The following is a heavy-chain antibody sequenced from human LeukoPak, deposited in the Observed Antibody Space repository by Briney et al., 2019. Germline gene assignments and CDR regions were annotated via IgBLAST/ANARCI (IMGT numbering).Heavy chain of an antibody. Sequence: GGSLRLSCTASGFTFSTYAMTWVRQAPGKGLEWVSVISHGGDSAWYADSVKGRFTISRDNSKNTLYLQMNSLRAEDTAIYYCAKDLHFWSGIDYWGQGTLVTVSS. D-gene: IGHD3-3*02. J-gene: IGHJ4*02. V-gene: IGHV3-23*01. CDR3: AKDLHFWSGIDY. CDR1: GFTFSTYA. CDR2: ISHGGDSA.